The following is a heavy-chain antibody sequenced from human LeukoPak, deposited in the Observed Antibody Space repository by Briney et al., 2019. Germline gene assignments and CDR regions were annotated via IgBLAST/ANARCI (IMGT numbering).Heavy chain of an antibody. J-gene: IGHJ3*02. CDR1: GFDFNNYN. CDR3: ARGLNDVLTGIEDAFDI. V-gene: IGHV3-21*01. Sequence: GGSLRLSCAASGFDFNNYNMNWVRQAPGKGLEWVSSITSSGTYIYYADSVKGRFTISRDNAKNSLYLQMNSLRAGDTAIYYCARGLNDVLTGIEDAFDIWGQGTMVTVSS. CDR2: ITSSGTYI. D-gene: IGHD3-9*01.